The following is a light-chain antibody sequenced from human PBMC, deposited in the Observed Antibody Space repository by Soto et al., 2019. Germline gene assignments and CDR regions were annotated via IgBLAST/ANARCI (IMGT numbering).Light chain of an antibody. J-gene: IGLJ3*02. Sequence: QSVLTQPPSVSGAPGQRVTISCTGSSSNIGAGYDVHWYQQLPGTAPKLLIYGNSNRPSGVPDRFSGSKTGTSASLAITGLQAEDEPDYYRQSYDSSLSGWVFGGGTKPTVL. CDR2: GNS. CDR1: SSNIGAGYD. V-gene: IGLV1-40*01. CDR3: QSYDSSLSGWV.